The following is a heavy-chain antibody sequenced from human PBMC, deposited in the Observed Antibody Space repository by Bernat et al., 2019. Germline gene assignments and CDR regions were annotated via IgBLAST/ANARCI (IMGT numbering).Heavy chain of an antibody. Sequence: QVQLLQSGTDVKKPGASLRVSCKASGYTFINYGITWVRQAPGQGLEWMGWINPYNGNTNYAQTVQGRVTMTTDTSTSTAYMEMTSLRSDDTAVYYCAAAPSQVPAANIWFDPGGQGTLVTVSS. CDR1: GYTFINYG. D-gene: IGHD2-2*01. V-gene: IGHV1-18*01. CDR2: INPYNGNT. CDR3: AAAPSQVPAANIWFDP. J-gene: IGHJ5*01.